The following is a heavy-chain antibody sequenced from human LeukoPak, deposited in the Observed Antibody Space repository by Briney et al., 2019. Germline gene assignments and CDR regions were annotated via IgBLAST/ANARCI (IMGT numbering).Heavy chain of an antibody. Sequence: GGSLRLSCAASGFTFSTYWLHWLRQAPGEGLVWVSRINNYGSRINYADSVKSRFTISRDNAKNTLYLQMNSLRDEDTAVYYCARAGSYRFDYWGQGTLVTVSS. J-gene: IGHJ4*02. CDR3: ARAGSYRFDY. D-gene: IGHD1-26*01. V-gene: IGHV3-74*01. CDR2: INNYGSRI. CDR1: GFTFSTYW.